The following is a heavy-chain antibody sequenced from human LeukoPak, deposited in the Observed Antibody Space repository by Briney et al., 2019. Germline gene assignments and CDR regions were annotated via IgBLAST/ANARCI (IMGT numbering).Heavy chain of an antibody. CDR1: GFTFSDHY. Sequence: PGGSLRLSCAVSGFTFSDHYMDWVRQAPGKGLEWVSSISTSSNYIYYADSVKGRFTISRDDAKNSLYLQMNSLRAEDTAVYYCARSTNTITLFDYWGQGTLVTVS. CDR2: ISTSSNYI. V-gene: IGHV3-21*01. D-gene: IGHD1-14*01. CDR3: ARSTNTITLFDY. J-gene: IGHJ4*02.